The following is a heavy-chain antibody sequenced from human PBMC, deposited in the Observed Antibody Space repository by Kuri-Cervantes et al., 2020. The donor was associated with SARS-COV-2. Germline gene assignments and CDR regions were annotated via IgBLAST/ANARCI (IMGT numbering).Heavy chain of an antibody. CDR3: AREYPPYDIVVVVAATEEAFDI. V-gene: IGHV3-74*01. Sequence: GSLKISCAASGFTFSSYWMHWVRQAPGKGLVWVSRINSDGSSTSYADSVKGRFTISRDNAKNTLYLQMNSLRAEDTAVYYCAREYPPYDIVVVVAATEEAFDIWGQGTMVTVSS. CDR1: GFTFSSYW. D-gene: IGHD2-15*01. CDR2: INSDGSST. J-gene: IGHJ3*02.